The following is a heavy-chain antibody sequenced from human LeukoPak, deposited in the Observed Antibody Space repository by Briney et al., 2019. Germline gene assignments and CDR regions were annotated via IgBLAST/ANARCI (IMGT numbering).Heavy chain of an antibody. CDR3: AREIRFLEWCLDY. V-gene: IGHV4-31*03. CDR2: IYYSGST. J-gene: IGHJ4*02. Sequence: SQTLSLTCTVSGGSISSGGYYWSWIRQHPGKGLEWIGYIYYSGSTYYNPSPKSRVTISVDTSKNQFSLKLSSVTAADTAVYYCAREIRFLEWCLDYWGQGTLVTVSS. D-gene: IGHD3-3*01. CDR1: GGSISSGGYY.